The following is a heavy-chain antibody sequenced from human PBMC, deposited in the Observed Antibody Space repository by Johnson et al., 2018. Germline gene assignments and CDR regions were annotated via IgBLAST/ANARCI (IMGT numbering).Heavy chain of an antibody. V-gene: IGHV3-23*04. CDR2: ISGSADTT. CDR1: GFTFNHYA. J-gene: IGHJ4*02. Sequence: EVQLVESGGGLVQPGGSLRLSCTASGFTFNHYAMSWVRQAPGKGLEWISGISGSADTTFYTDSVRGRFTISRDNSKNTVFLQMNNLRGEDTAIYYCSTFGGVLPWGTGYWGQGIQVTVSS. D-gene: IGHD3-16*01. CDR3: STFGGVLPWGTGY.